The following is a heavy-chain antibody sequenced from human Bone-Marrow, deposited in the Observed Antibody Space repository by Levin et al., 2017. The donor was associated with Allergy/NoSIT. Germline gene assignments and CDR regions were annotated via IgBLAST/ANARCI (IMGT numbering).Heavy chain of an antibody. V-gene: IGHV3-11*01. CDR2: ISDDGVAK. CDR3: TNAFDI. CDR1: GFTFTDYF. J-gene: IGHJ3*02. Sequence: GESLKISCAASGFTFTDYFMSWIRLAPGRGLEWVSHISDDGVAKYYADSVKGRFTISRDNSQKSLYLQMNNLRSEDTAVYYCTNAFDIWGQGTLVTVSS.